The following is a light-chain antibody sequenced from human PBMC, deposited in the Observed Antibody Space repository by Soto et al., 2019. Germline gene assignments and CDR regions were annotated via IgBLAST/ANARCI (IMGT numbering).Light chain of an antibody. Sequence: EIVLTQSPGTLSLSPGESATLSCRASQSISSSFFAWYQHKPGQAPRLLIYGTSNRATGIPDRFSGSGSGTDFTLTISRLEPEDFAVYYCQQRSNWPYTFGQGTKLEIK. CDR2: GTS. CDR3: QQRSNWPYT. V-gene: IGKV3D-20*02. CDR1: QSISSSF. J-gene: IGKJ2*01.